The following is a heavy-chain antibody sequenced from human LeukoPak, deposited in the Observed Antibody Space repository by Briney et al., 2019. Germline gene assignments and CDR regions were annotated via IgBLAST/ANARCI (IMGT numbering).Heavy chain of an antibody. CDR2: IKQDGSEK. Sequence: PGGSLRLSCAASGFTFSSYWMSWVRQAPGKGLEWVANIKQDGSEKYYVDSVKGRFTISRDNAKNSLYLQMNSLRAEDTAVYYCAKTSLGDLSNFDYWGQGTLVTVSS. V-gene: IGHV3-7*05. J-gene: IGHJ4*02. CDR3: AKTSLGDLSNFDY. CDR1: GFTFSSYW. D-gene: IGHD3-16*02.